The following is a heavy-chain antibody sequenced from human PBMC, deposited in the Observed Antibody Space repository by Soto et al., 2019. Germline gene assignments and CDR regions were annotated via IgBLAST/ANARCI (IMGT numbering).Heavy chain of an antibody. V-gene: IGHV5-51*01. Sequence: GESLKISCKGSGYSFPSYWIGWVRQMPGKGLEWMGIIYPGDSDTRYSPSFQGQVTISTDKSISTAFLQWSSLKASDTAMYYCARREDHSSVYYLYNYWGQGTLVTVSS. D-gene: IGHD3-22*01. CDR2: IYPGDSDT. CDR1: GYSFPSYW. J-gene: IGHJ4*02. CDR3: ARREDHSSVYYLYNY.